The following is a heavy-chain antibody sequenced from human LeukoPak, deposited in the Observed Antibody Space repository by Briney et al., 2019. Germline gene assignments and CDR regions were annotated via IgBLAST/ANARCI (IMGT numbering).Heavy chain of an antibody. CDR1: GFTFSSYG. V-gene: IGHV3-23*01. D-gene: IGHD6-25*01. CDR3: AKDPASGNWFDP. Sequence: PGGSLRLSCAASGFTFSSYGMSWVRQAPGKGLEWVSAIGGSGGSTYYADSVKGRFTISRDNSKNTLYLQMNSLRAEDTAVYYCAKDPASGNWFDPWGQGTLVTVSS. CDR2: IGGSGGST. J-gene: IGHJ5*02.